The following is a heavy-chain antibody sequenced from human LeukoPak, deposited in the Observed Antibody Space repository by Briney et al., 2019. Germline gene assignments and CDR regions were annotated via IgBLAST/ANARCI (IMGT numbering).Heavy chain of an antibody. CDR2: NDYSGST. V-gene: IGHV4-59*11. CDR3: ARGATFRGTYYMDV. CDR1: GGPISTHY. Sequence: PSETLSLTCIVSGGPISTHYWSSSRQPPGKGLEWIGYNDYSGSTNYNPSLKSRVTISVDTSKNQFSLKLNSVTAADTAVYYCARGATFRGTYYMDVWGKGTTVTVSS. D-gene: IGHD3-10*01. J-gene: IGHJ6*03.